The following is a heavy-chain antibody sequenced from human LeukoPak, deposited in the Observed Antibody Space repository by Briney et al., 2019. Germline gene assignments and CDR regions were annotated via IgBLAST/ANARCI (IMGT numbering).Heavy chain of an antibody. CDR1: GYTFTSYY. CDR3: ARDNLVRDEAWWFNP. V-gene: IGHV1-46*01. D-gene: IGHD4/OR15-4a*01. J-gene: IGHJ5*02. CDR2: ISPSGGST. Sequence: VTSVKVSCKACGYTFTSYYMLWVRQAPGQGPEWMGVISPSGGSTTYAQKFQGRVTLTRDMSTSTDYLELSSLRSEDTAVYYCARDNLVRDEAWWFNPWGQGTLVTVSS.